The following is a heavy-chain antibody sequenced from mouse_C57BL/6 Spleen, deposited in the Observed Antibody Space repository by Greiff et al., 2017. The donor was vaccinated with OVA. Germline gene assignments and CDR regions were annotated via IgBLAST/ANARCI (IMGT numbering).Heavy chain of an antibody. V-gene: IGHV1-26*01. CDR1: GYTFTDYY. J-gene: IGHJ1*03. CDR3: ARLVARYWYFDV. CDR2: INPNNGGT. Sequence: VQLQQSGPELVKPGASVKISCKASGYTFTDYYMNWVKQSHGKSLEWIGDINPNNGGTSYNQKFKGKATLTVDKSSSTAYMELRSLTSEDSAVYYCARLVARYWYFDVWGTGTTVTVSS. D-gene: IGHD1-1*01.